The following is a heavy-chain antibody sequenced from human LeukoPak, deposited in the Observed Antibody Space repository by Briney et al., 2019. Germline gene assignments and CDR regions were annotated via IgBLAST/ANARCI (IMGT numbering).Heavy chain of an antibody. D-gene: IGHD5-18*01. J-gene: IGHJ6*03. CDR1: GDTFSSYA. CDR3: ARQRGYSYGYYYMDV. Sequence: SVKVSCKASGDTFSSYAISWVRQAPGQGLEWMGGIIPIFGTANYAQKFQGRVTITADESTSTAYMELSSLRSEDTAVYYCARQRGYSYGYYYMDVWGKGTTVTVSS. V-gene: IGHV1-69*13. CDR2: IIPIFGTA.